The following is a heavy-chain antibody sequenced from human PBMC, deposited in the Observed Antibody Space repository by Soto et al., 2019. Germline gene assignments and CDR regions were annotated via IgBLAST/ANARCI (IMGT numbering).Heavy chain of an antibody. V-gene: IGHV3-21*01. CDR1: GFTFSSYS. CDR2: ISSSSSYI. Sequence: GGSLRLSCAASGFTFSSYSMNWVRQAPGKGLEWVSSISSSSSYIYYADSVKGRFTISRDNAKNSLYLQMNSLRAEDTAVYYCARDLPNSSKPFDYWGQGTLVTVSS. D-gene: IGHD4-4*01. CDR3: ARDLPNSSKPFDY. J-gene: IGHJ4*02.